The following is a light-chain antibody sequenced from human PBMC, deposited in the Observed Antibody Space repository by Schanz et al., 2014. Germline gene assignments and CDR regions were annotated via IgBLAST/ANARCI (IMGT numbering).Light chain of an antibody. V-gene: IGKV3-15*01. CDR2: GAS. Sequence: EIVMTQSPATLSVSPGERATLSCRASQSVSSNLAWYQQKPGQAPRLLIYGASTRATGIPARFSGSGSGTEFSLTISRVEPEDSAVYYCQQYDNSLPWTFGQGTKVEV. J-gene: IGKJ1*01. CDR1: QSVSSN. CDR3: QQYDNSLPWT.